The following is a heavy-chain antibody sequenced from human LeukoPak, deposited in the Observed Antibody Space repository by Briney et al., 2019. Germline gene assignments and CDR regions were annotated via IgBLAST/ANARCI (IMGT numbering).Heavy chain of an antibody. Sequence: GGSLRLSCAGSGFTFSSYAMSWVRQAPGKGLEWVSAISGSGGSTYYADSVKGRFTISRDNSKNTLYLQMNSLRAEDTAVYYCARDRVRARFGELYYFDYWGQGTLVTVSS. J-gene: IGHJ4*02. CDR1: GFTFSSYA. CDR2: ISGSGGST. CDR3: ARDRVRARFGELYYFDY. V-gene: IGHV3-23*01. D-gene: IGHD3-10*01.